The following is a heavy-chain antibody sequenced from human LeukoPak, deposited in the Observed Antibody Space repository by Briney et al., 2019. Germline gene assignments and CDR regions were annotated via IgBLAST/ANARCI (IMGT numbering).Heavy chain of an antibody. J-gene: IGHJ6*02. D-gene: IGHD5-18*01. Sequence: PSETLTLTCAVYGGSYNGYYWSWIRQPPGKGLEWIGEINHSGSTNYNPSLKSRVTISVDTSKNQFSLKLSSVTAADTAVYYCARFGYSYGRGMDVWGQGTTVTVSS. CDR1: GGSYNGYY. V-gene: IGHV4-34*01. CDR3: ARFGYSYGRGMDV. CDR2: INHSGST.